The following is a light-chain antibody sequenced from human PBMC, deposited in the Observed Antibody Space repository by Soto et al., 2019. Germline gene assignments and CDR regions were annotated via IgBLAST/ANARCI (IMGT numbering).Light chain of an antibody. CDR2: KAS. Sequence: DIQMTQSPSTLSASVGDRVTITCRASQSISSWLAWYQQKPGKAPKLLIYKASSLESGVPSRFSGSGSGTEFTLTISSLQPDDFATYYCQQYNSYPYTFGQGTRLEIK. CDR1: QSISSW. CDR3: QQYNSYPYT. V-gene: IGKV1-5*03. J-gene: IGKJ5*01.